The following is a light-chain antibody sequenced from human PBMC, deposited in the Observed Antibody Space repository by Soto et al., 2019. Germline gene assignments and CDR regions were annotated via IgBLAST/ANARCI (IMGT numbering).Light chain of an antibody. Sequence: DIQLTQSPSSLSASVGDRVAITCRASQGISTYLNWYQQKPGKAPKLLIYAASSLQSGVPSRFSGSGSGTKFTLTIASLQPDDFATYYCQQYETFSGTFGPGTKVDIK. CDR3: QQYETFSGT. CDR2: AAS. V-gene: IGKV1-39*01. CDR1: QGISTY. J-gene: IGKJ1*01.